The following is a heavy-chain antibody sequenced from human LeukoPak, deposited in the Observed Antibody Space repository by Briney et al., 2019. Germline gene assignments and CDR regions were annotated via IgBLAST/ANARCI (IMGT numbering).Heavy chain of an antibody. Sequence: GGSLRLSCAASGFTFSTYGMTWVRQAPGKGLNWVSLIRGTSGDTYYADSVKGRFTTSRDNSKNTLYLQMNSLRAEDTAVYFCVKDLSGSQETWGQGTLVTVSS. CDR3: VKDLSGSQET. CDR2: IRGTSGDT. CDR1: GFTFSTYG. D-gene: IGHD3-10*01. J-gene: IGHJ5*02. V-gene: IGHV3-23*01.